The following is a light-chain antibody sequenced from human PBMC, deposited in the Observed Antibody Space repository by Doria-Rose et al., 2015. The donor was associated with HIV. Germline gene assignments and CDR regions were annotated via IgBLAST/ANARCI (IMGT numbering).Light chain of an antibody. CDR2: DGS. CDR1: QRFSSTY. CDR3: HQYGTSWT. Sequence: TQSPGTLSLSPGERATLSCRASQRFSSTYLAWYQQKPGQAPSPLIYDGSTRATGIPDRFSASGSGTDSTLTINRLEPEDFALYYCHQYGTSWTSGQGTKVEI. J-gene: IGKJ1*01. V-gene: IGKV3-20*01.